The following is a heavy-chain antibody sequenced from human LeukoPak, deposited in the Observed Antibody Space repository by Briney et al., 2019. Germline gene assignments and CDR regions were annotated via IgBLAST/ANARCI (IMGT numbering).Heavy chain of an antibody. Sequence: ASVKISCKASGYTFTGYAMNWVRQAPGQGLEWMGWINTNTGNPTYAQGFTGRFVFSLDTSVSTAYLQISGLKAEDTAVYYCARGLSDYYYDSSGYPLWGQGTLVTVSS. V-gene: IGHV7-4-1*02. D-gene: IGHD3-22*01. CDR1: GYTFTGYA. J-gene: IGHJ4*02. CDR3: ARGLSDYYYDSSGYPL. CDR2: INTNTGNP.